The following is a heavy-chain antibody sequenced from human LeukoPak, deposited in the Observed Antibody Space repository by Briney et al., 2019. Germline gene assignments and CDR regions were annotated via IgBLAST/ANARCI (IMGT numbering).Heavy chain of an antibody. CDR2: LNEDGGYT. Sequence: PGGPLRLSCAASGFTFNIYAMSWVRQAPGKGLAWVSGLNEDGGYTYYADSVKGRFTISRDNSKNTLYLQMNSLRAEDTAVYFCAKGRNYFDYWGQGTLLTVSS. CDR1: GFTFNIYA. J-gene: IGHJ4*02. V-gene: IGHV3-23*01. CDR3: AKGRNYFDY.